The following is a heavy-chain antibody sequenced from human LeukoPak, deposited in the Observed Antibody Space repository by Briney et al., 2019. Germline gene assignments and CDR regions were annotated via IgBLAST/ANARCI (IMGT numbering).Heavy chain of an antibody. CDR3: AKDRASSDY. CDR1: GFTFSTYA. Sequence: GGSLRLSCVASGFTFSTYAMGWVRQVPGKGLEWVSSVSESGGSTYYADSVKGRFTISRDNSKNTLYLQMNSLRAEDTAVYYCAKDRASSDYWGQGTLVTVSS. J-gene: IGHJ4*02. V-gene: IGHV3-23*01. CDR2: VSESGGST. D-gene: IGHD2-21*01.